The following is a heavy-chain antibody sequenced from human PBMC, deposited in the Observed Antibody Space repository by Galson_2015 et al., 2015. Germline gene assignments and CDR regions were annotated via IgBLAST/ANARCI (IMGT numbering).Heavy chain of an antibody. D-gene: IGHD1-26*01. CDR3: TTFFGGVGALYYMDV. CDR2: IKSKTDGGTT. V-gene: IGHV3-15*01. CDR1: GFTFSNAW. J-gene: IGHJ6*03. Sequence: SLRLSCAASGFTFSNAWMSWVRQAPGKGLEWVGRIKSKTDGGTTDYAAPVKGRFTISRDDSKNTLYLQMNSLKTEDTAVYYCTTFFGGVGALYYMDVWGKGTTVTVSS.